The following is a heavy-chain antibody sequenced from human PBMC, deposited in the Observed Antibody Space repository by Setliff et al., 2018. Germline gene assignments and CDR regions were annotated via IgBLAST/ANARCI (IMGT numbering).Heavy chain of an antibody. CDR3: VRDRTAYSYGLDV. V-gene: IGHV4-38-2*02. D-gene: IGHD5-18*01. CDR2: IYHRGRT. CDR1: GISITSGHY. Sequence: PSETLSLTCDVSGISITSGHYWGWIRQPPGKGLEWIATIYHRGRTYYNPSLDSRVTISLDTSKNQYSLRLRSVTAADTAVYYCVRDRTAYSYGLDVWGQGTTVTVSS. J-gene: IGHJ6*02.